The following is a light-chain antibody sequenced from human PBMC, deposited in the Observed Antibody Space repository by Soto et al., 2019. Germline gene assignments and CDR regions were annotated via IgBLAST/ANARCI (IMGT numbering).Light chain of an antibody. CDR1: QSVGSSY. J-gene: IGKJ3*01. V-gene: IGKV3-20*01. CDR2: DVS. CDR3: QQYVSSPFT. Sequence: EIVLTQSPGTLSLSPGERATLSCRASQSVGSSYLTWYQQKPGQAPRLLIYDVSSRATGIPDRFSGSGSGTDFTLTISRLEPEDCAVYYCQQYVSSPFTFGYGTKVDIK.